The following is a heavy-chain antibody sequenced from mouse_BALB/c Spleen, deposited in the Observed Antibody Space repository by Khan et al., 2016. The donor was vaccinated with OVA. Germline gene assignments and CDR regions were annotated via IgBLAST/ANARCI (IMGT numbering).Heavy chain of an antibody. D-gene: IGHD2-2*01. CDR3: TGHGYVAWFTY. CDR2: IDPFSGGT. Sequence: VQLQQSGPELMKPGASVKISCKASGYSFTSYYIHWVKESHGKSLEWIGYIDPFSGGTTYNQEFKGKATLTVDKSSSTAYIHLSNLTSEDSAVYYCTGHGYVAWFTYWGQGTLVTVSA. J-gene: IGHJ3*01. CDR1: GYSFTSYY. V-gene: IGHV1S135*01.